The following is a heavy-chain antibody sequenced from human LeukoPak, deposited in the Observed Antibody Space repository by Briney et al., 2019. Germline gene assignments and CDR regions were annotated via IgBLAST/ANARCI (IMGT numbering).Heavy chain of an antibody. CDR3: ARGDYDYVRGNYRLTLFDY. CDR2: ISSTGSYI. CDR1: GFTFSSYS. D-gene: IGHD3-16*02. J-gene: IGHJ4*02. Sequence: NPGGSLRLSCAASGFTFSSYSMNWVRQAPGKGLEWVSSISSTGSYIYYADSVKGRFTISRDNAKNSLYLQMNSLRVEDTAVYYCARGDYDYVRGNYRLTLFDYWGQGTLVTVSS. V-gene: IGHV3-21*01.